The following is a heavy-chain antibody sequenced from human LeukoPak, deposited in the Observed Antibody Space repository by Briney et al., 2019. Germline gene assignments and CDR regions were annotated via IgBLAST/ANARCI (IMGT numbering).Heavy chain of an antibody. V-gene: IGHV3-23*01. J-gene: IGHJ4*02. D-gene: IGHD3-22*01. CDR1: GFTFSSYA. Sequence: GGSLRLSCAASGFTFSSYAMSWVRQAPGKGLEWVSAISGSGGSTYYADSVKGRFTISRDNSKNTLYLQMDSLRAEDTAVYYCAGTYYYDSSGYPYYFDYWGQGTLVTVSS. CDR3: AGTYYYDSSGYPYYFDY. CDR2: ISGSGGST.